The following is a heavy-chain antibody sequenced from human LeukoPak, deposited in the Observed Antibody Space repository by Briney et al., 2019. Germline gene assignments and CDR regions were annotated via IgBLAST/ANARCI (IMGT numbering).Heavy chain of an antibody. D-gene: IGHD3-10*01. CDR3: TRDSQGSGIYSVDY. Sequence: GSMTLSCAASGFSFSTYAMTWLSQAPGKGLDWVANIKRDGSKIYYVDSVQGRFTISRDNDKNSLYLQMNSLRAEDTAVYYCTRDSQGSGIYSVDYWGQETLVPVSS. CDR2: IKRDGSKI. V-gene: IGHV3-7*05. CDR1: GFSFSTYA. J-gene: IGHJ4*02.